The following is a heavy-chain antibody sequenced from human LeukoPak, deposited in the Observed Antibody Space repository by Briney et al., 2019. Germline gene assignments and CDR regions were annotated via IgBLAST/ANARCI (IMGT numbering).Heavy chain of an antibody. J-gene: IGHJ3*02. V-gene: IGHV1-2*02. CDR2: INPNSGGT. D-gene: IGHD5-24*01. Sequence: ASVKVSCKASGYTFTGHYIHWVRQAPGQGLEWMGWINPNSGGTNYAQKFQGRVTVTRDTSISTAYMELSRLRSDDTAIYYCARIRDGYNDAYDIWGQGTVVTVPS. CDR3: ARIRDGYNDAYDI. CDR1: GYTFTGHY.